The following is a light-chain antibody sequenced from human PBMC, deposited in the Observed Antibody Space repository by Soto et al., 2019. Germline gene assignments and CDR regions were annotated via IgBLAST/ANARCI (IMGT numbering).Light chain of an antibody. Sequence: QAVVTQPASVSGSPGQSITISCTGTTSDIGDSKYVSWYQQHPGKAPKLMIYDVSNRPSGVSNRFSGSKSGNTASLTISGLQAEDKADYYCSSYTSSGTVLFGGGTKLTVL. V-gene: IGLV2-14*03. J-gene: IGLJ3*02. CDR1: TSDIGDSKY. CDR3: SSYTSSGTVL. CDR2: DVS.